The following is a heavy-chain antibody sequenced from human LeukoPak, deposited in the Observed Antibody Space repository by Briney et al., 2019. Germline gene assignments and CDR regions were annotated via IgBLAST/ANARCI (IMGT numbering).Heavy chain of an antibody. CDR1: GDSVSSNSAA. Sequence: SQTLSLTCAISGDSVSSNSAAWNWIRQSPSRGLEWLGRTYYRSKWYNDYAVSVKSRITINPDTSKNQFSLQLNSVTPEDTAVYYCARGSEYYDSSGYGEYYFDYWGQGTLVTVSS. CDR3: ARGSEYYDSSGYGEYYFDY. V-gene: IGHV6-1*01. J-gene: IGHJ4*02. CDR2: TYYRSKWYN. D-gene: IGHD3-22*01.